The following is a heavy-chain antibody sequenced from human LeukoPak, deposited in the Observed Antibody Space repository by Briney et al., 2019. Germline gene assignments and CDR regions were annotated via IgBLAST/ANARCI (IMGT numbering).Heavy chain of an antibody. Sequence: PGRSLRLSCAASGFTFSRFWMSWVRQAPGKGLEWVANIKEDGSEKYYVDSVKGRFTISRDNAKNSLYLQMSSLRAEDTAVYYCARDESFAGDYPYWGQGTLVTVSS. CDR2: IKEDGSEK. CDR3: ARDESFAGDYPY. D-gene: IGHD4-17*01. J-gene: IGHJ4*02. V-gene: IGHV3-7*01. CDR1: GFTFSRFW.